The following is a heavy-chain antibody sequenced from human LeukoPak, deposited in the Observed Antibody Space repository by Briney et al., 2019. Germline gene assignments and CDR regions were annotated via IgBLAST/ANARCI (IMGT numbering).Heavy chain of an antibody. CDR3: AKDAPVNIVVVPAANS. CDR2: ISGSGGST. J-gene: IGHJ4*02. D-gene: IGHD2-2*01. Sequence: GGSLRLSCAASGFTFSSYAMSWVRQAPGKGLEWVSAISGSGGSTYYADSVKGRFTVSRDNSKNTLYLQMNSLRAEDTAVYYCAKDAPVNIVVVPAANSWGQGTLVTVSS. CDR1: GFTFSSYA. V-gene: IGHV3-23*01.